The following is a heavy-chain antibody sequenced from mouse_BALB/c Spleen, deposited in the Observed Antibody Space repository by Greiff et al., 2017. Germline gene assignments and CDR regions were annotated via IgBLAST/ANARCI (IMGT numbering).Heavy chain of an antibody. J-gene: IGHJ1*01. V-gene: IGHV5-17*02. CDR1: GFTFSSFG. Sequence: EVKLVESGGGLVQPGGSRKLSCAASGFTFSSFGMHWVRQAPEKGLEWVAYISSGSSTIYYADTVKGRFTISRDNPKNTLFLQMTSLRSEDTALYYCARLGTTAWYFDVWGAGTTVTVSS. D-gene: IGHD1-2*01. CDR2: ISSGSSTI. CDR3: ARLGTTAWYFDV.